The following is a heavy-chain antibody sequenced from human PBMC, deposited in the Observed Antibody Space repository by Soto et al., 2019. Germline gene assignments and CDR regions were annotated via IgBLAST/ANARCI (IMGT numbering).Heavy chain of an antibody. CDR2: ISAYNGNT. CDR3: ARDGALEDKYYYYGMDV. V-gene: IGHV1-18*01. Sequence: QVQLVQSGAEVKKPGASVKVSCKASGYTFTSYGISWVRQAPGQGLEWMGWISAYNGNTNYAQKLQGRVTMTTDTSTSSGYSELRSLSTDDTAVYYCARDGALEDKYYYYGMDVWGQGTTVTVSS. CDR1: GYTFTSYG. D-gene: IGHD2-15*01. J-gene: IGHJ6*02.